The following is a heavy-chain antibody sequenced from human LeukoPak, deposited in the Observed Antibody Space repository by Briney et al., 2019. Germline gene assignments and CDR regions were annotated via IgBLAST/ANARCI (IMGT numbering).Heavy chain of an antibody. J-gene: IGHJ6*02. CDR1: GYAFTNYA. CDR3: ARDPNYGDYDSSVDLAGMDV. D-gene: IGHD3-22*01. Sequence: GASVKVSCKASGYAFTNYAIQWVRQAPGQRLEWMGWVNAGNGNTRYSPKFQGRVTIARDTSASTAYMELSSLTSEDTAVYYCARDPNYGDYDSSVDLAGMDVWGQGTTVTVSS. V-gene: IGHV1-3*01. CDR2: VNAGNGNT.